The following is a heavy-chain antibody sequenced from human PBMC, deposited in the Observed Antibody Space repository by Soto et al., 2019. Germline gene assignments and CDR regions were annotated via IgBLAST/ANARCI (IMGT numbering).Heavy chain of an antibody. D-gene: IGHD3-10*01. J-gene: IGHJ4*02. CDR1: GYFFTSHY. Sequence: ASVKVSCKTSGYFFTSHYIHWVRLAPGRGLEWMGRINPNNGDTNSPQKFQGRVTMTSDTSISTAYMEMSGLRSDDTALYYCAREITYGGASFSSRLRDQGTLVTAPQ. CDR2: INPNNGDT. CDR3: AREITYGGASFSSRL. V-gene: IGHV1-2*06.